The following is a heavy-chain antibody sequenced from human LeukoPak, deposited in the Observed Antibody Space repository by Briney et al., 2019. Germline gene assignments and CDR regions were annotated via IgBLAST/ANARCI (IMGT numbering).Heavy chain of an antibody. Sequence: PSETLSLTCAVYGGSFSGYYWSWIRQPPGKGLEWIGEINHSGSTNYNPSLKSRVTISVDTSKNQFSLKLSSVTAADTAVYYCARVLAVAGVYYFDYWGQGTLVTVSS. D-gene: IGHD6-19*01. CDR2: INHSGST. V-gene: IGHV4-34*01. CDR3: ARVLAVAGVYYFDY. J-gene: IGHJ4*02. CDR1: GGSFSGYY.